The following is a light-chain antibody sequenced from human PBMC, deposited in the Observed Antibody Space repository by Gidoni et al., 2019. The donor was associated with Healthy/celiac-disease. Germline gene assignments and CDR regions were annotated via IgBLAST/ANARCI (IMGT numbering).Light chain of an antibody. CDR1: QSVSSY. CDR2: DAS. Sequence: EIVLTQSPATLSLSPGERATLSCRASQSVSSYLAWYQQKPGQAPRLLIYDASNRATGIPARFSGSGSGTDFTLTISSLEPEDFAVYYWQQRRNWPPRRFGGGIKVEIK. CDR3: QQRRNWPPRR. J-gene: IGKJ4*01. V-gene: IGKV3-11*01.